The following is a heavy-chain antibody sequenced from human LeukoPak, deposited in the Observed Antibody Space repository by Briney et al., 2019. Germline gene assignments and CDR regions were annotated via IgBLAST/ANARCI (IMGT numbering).Heavy chain of an antibody. V-gene: IGHV1-18*01. J-gene: IGHJ3*01. CDR1: GYTFTSYG. CDR2: ISAYNGNA. D-gene: IGHD3-22*01. CDR3: ASDLPYDSSGPAV. Sequence: ASVKVSCKASGYTFTSYGISWVRQAPGQGLEWMGRISAYNGNANYAQKLQGRVTMTTDTSTSTAYMELRSLRSDDTAVYYCASDLPYDSSGPAVWGQGTMVTVSS.